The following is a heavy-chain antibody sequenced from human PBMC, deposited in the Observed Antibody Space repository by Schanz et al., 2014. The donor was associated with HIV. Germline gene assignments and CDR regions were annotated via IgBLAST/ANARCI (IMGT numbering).Heavy chain of an antibody. CDR3: ARGVPAHSSGWYLDY. J-gene: IGHJ4*02. D-gene: IGHD6-19*01. CDR2: ITPDGSVT. CDR1: GFTFGTKW. Sequence: EVQLVESGGGLIQPGESLRLSCVASGFTFGTKWMYWVRQGPGKGPAWVAYITPDGSVTYADSVKGRFTASRDSSKNTLYLQMNSLRAEDTAVYYCARGVPAHSSGWYLDYWGQGTLVTVSS. V-gene: IGHV3-74*01.